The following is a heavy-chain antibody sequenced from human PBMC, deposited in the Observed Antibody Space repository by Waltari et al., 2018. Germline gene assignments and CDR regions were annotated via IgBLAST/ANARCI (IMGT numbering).Heavy chain of an antibody. CDR2: ISPNRGTT. J-gene: IGHJ5*02. D-gene: IGHD5-12*01. Sequence: VHLVQSGDEVKEPGASVKVSCKASGPPCRADSIHWGRQAPGQGLEGMGRISPNRGTTNYAQNFQGRVTMTRDTSISTAYMEVNRLRSDDTAVYYCATIGWEMATISGPSGGSWGQGTLVTVSS. V-gene: IGHV1-2*06. CDR3: ATIGWEMATISGPSGGS. CDR1: GPPCRADS.